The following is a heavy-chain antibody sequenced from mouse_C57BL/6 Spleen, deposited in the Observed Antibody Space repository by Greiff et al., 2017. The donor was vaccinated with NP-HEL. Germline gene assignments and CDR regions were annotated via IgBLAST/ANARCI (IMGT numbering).Heavy chain of an antibody. CDR2: LRSKSSNYAT. D-gene: IGHD2-4*01. CDR1: GFTFNTYA. Sequence: EVQLVESGGGLVQPKGSLKLSCAASGFTFNTYAMHWVRPAPGKGLEWVARLRSKSSNYATYYADSVKDRFTISRDDSQSMLYLQMNNLKTEDTAMYYCVRDRDYDWYFDVWGTGTTVTVSS. J-gene: IGHJ1*03. V-gene: IGHV10-3*01. CDR3: VRDRDYDWYFDV.